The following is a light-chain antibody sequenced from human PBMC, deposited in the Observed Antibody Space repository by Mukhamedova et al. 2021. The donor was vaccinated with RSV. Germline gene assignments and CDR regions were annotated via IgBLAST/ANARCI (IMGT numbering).Light chain of an antibody. CDR2: VAS. V-gene: IGKV1-5*03. Sequence: WYQRRVHGKAPKLLISVASTLEGGIPSRFSSSGSGTDFTLTITSLQPEDFATYYCQQYESYSPFAFGQGTKLEIK. J-gene: IGKJ2*01. CDR3: QQYESYSPFA.